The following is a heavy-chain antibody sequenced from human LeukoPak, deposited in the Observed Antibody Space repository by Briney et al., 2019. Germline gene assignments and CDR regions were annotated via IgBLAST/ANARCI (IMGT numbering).Heavy chain of an antibody. CDR3: ARNRQWLLADY. J-gene: IGHJ4*02. CDR2: TKQDETEK. V-gene: IGHV3-7*04. D-gene: IGHD3-22*01. CDR1: GFTFSNYW. Sequence: GGSLRLSCAASGFTFSNYWMSWVRRAPGEGLEWVANTKQDETEKHYGDSVKGRFTNSRDNAQNSLYLQMNSLRAEDTAVYFCARNRQWLLADYWGQGTVVTVSS.